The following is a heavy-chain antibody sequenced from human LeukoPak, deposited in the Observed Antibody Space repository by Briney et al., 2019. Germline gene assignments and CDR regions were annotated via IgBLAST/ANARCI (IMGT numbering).Heavy chain of an antibody. CDR2: ISGSSSAT. Sequence: GGSLRLSCAASGFTFSTYAMTWVRQAPGQGLEWVSAISGSSSATYYADSVKGRFTVSRDNSKNILYLQMNSLRAEDTAVYFCARFTAMVNWYFDVWGRGTLVGVSS. J-gene: IGHJ2*01. D-gene: IGHD5-18*01. CDR1: GFTFSTYA. V-gene: IGHV3-23*01. CDR3: ARFTAMVNWYFDV.